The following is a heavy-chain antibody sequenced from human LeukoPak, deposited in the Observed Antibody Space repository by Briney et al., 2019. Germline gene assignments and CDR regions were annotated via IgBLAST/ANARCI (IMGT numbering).Heavy chain of an antibody. V-gene: IGHV4-59*08. CDR3: ARHLDSSGYYYVFDY. J-gene: IGHJ4*02. Sequence: PSETLSPTCPVYGGSISSYYWSWIRQPPGKGLEWIAYISYNGRTDYNPSLKSRVTISVDTSRNQFSLKMSSVTAADTAVYYCARHLDSSGYYYVFDYWGQGILVTVSS. D-gene: IGHD3-22*01. CDR1: GGSISSYY. CDR2: ISYNGRT.